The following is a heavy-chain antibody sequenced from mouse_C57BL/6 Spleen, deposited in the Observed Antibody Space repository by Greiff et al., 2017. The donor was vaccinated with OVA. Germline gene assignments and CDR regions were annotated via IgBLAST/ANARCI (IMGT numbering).Heavy chain of an antibody. Sequence: VQLQQPGAELVKPGASVKMSCKASGYTFTSYWITWVKQRPGQGLEWIGDIYPGSGSTNYNEKFKSKATLTVDTSSSTAYMQLSSLTSEDSAVYYCARYDYGSQYYFDYWGQGTTLTVSS. CDR3: ARYDYGSQYYFDY. V-gene: IGHV1-55*01. J-gene: IGHJ2*01. D-gene: IGHD1-1*01. CDR1: GYTFTSYW. CDR2: IYPGSGST.